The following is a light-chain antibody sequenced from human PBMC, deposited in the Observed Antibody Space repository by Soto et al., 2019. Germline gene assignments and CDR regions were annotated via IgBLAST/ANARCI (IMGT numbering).Light chain of an antibody. CDR1: RDIALY. CDR2: DAS. J-gene: IGKJ4*01. Sequence: DIQLTQSPSSLSASVGDRITITCQASRDIALYLSRYQQKPGKAPQLLVYDASKVQTGVPSRFSGSASGTAFTFAISSLQPEDRATYFGQQYDDLPLTFGGGTKVEIK. V-gene: IGKV1-33*01. CDR3: QQYDDLPLT.